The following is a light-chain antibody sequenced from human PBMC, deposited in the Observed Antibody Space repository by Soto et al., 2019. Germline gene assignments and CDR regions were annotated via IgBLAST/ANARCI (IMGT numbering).Light chain of an antibody. CDR3: QQYGSSPYT. Sequence: EIVLTQSPGTLSVSLGERATLSCRASQSVANRNLAWYQQKRGQAPRLVIYAASKRAAGITARFSGSGSGTDFTLTISRPEREDFAVYYCQQYGSSPYTFGQGTKLEIK. J-gene: IGKJ2*01. V-gene: IGKV3-20*01. CDR1: QSVANRN. CDR2: AAS.